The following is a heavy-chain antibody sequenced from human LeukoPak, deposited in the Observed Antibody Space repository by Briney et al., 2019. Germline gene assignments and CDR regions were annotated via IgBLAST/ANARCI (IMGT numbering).Heavy chain of an antibody. CDR3: ARGNPYCSGASCYNY. V-gene: IGHV1-8*01. D-gene: IGHD2-2*02. CDR1: GYTFTSYD. CDR2: MNPNSGNT. J-gene: IGHJ4*02. Sequence: GASVKVSCKASGYTFTSYDINWVRQATGQGLEWMGWMNPNSGNTGYAQRFQGRVTMTRDTSITTAYMELSSLRLEDTAVYYCARGNPYCSGASCYNYWGQGTLVTVSS.